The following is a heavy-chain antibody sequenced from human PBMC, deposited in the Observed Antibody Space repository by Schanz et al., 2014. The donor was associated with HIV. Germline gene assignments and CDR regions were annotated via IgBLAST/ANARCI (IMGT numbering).Heavy chain of an antibody. CDR1: GFTFDDYA. V-gene: IGHV3-9*01. D-gene: IGHD6-13*01. CDR3: AKDFYFRPGRAAAVSCFDY. Sequence: EVQLVESGGGLVQPGRSLRLSCAASGFTFDDYAMHWVRQAPGKGLEWVSGISWNSGSIGYAESVKGRFTISRDNAKNSLYLQMNSLRAEDTALYYCAKDFYFRPGRAAAVSCFDYWGQGTLVTVSS. CDR2: ISWNSGSI. J-gene: IGHJ4*02.